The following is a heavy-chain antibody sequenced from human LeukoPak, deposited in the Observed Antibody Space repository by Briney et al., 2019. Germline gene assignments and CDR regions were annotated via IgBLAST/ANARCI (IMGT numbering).Heavy chain of an antibody. Sequence: PGGSLRLSCAASGFTFSDYYMSWIRQAPGKGLEWVSYISPTGSTKYYADSVKGRFTISRDNAKNSLYLQTNSLRAEDTAVYYCARVPTTVTYTDYWGQGTLVTVSS. CDR2: ISPTGSTK. CDR3: ARVPTTVTYTDY. V-gene: IGHV3-11*01. CDR1: GFTFSDYY. D-gene: IGHD4-17*01. J-gene: IGHJ4*02.